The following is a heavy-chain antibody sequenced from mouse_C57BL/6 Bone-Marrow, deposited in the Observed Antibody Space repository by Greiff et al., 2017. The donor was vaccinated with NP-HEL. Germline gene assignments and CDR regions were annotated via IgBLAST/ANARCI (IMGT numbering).Heavy chain of an antibody. Sequence: VQLQQSGPELVKPGASVKISCKASGYTFTDYYMNWVKQSHGKSLEWIGDINPNNGGTSYNQKFKGKATLTVDKSSSTAYMELRSLTSEDSAGYYCATVYGSSYAMDYWGQGTSVTVSS. CDR2: INPNNGGT. CDR3: ATVYGSSYAMDY. D-gene: IGHD1-1*01. CDR1: GYTFTDYY. J-gene: IGHJ4*01. V-gene: IGHV1-26*01.